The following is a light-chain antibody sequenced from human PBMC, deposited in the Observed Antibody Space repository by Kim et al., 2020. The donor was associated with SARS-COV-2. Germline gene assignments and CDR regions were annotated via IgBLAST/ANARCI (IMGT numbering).Light chain of an antibody. V-gene: IGKV1-5*01. CDR1: QTISKW. Sequence: DIQMTQSPSTLSASVGDRVTITCRASQTISKWLACYQQKPGKAPKLLIYDASSLESGVPLRFRGSWSGTEFTLTISSLQPDDFVTYFCQQYRGYPYTFGQGTKLEIK. CDR2: DAS. CDR3: QQYRGYPYT. J-gene: IGKJ2*01.